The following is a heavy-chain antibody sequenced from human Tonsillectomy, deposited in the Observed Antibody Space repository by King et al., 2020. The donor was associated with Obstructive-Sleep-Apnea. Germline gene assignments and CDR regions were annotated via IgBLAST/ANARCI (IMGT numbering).Heavy chain of an antibody. D-gene: IGHD2-2*01. CDR2: IRYDGSNK. V-gene: IGHV3-30*02. CDR1: GFTFSSSG. Sequence: VQLVESGGGVVQPGGSLRLSCAASGFTFSSSGMHWVRQAPGKGLEWVAFIRYDGSNKYYADSVKGRFTISRDNSKNTLYLQMASLRAADTAVYSCAKGYCSTTSCYAPFDYWGKGTLVTVSS. CDR3: AKGYCSTTSCYAPFDY. J-gene: IGHJ4*02.